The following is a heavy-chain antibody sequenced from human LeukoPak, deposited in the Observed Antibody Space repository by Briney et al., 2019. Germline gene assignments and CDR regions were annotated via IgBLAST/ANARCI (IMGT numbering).Heavy chain of an antibody. J-gene: IGHJ4*02. V-gene: IGHV5-10-1*01. CDR2: IDTSDSYT. Sequence: GESLKISCQGSGYTFTSYWISWVRQLPGKGLEWMGRIDTSDSYTNYSPSFQGHVTISADKSISTAYLQWSSLKASDTAMYYCARHSGRGSSSWYYYWGQGTLVTVSS. CDR1: GYTFTSYW. CDR3: ARHSGRGSSSWYYY. D-gene: IGHD6-13*01.